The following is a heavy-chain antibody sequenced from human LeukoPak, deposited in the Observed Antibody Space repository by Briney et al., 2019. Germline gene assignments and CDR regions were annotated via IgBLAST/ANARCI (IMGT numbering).Heavy chain of an antibody. V-gene: IGHV4-38-2*02. CDR1: GYSISSGYY. CDR3: ARNPPGVDY. J-gene: IGHJ4*02. Sequence: SETLSLTCTVSGYSISSGYYWGWIRQPPGKGLEWIGSIYHSGSTYYNPSLKSRVTISVDTSKNQFSLKLSSVTAADTAVYYCARNPPGVDYWGQGTLVTVSS. CDR2: IYHSGST. D-gene: IGHD3-10*01.